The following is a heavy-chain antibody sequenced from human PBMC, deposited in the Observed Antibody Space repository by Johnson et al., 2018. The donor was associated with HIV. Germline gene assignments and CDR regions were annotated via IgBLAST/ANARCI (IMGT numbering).Heavy chain of an antibody. CDR1: GFTFSSYG. CDR3: ARDYLYYYDSSGYYYLDAFDI. Sequence: VQLVESGGGVVQPGGSLRLSCAASGFTFSSYGMHWVRQAPGKGLEWVANIKQDGSEKYYVDSVKGRFTISRDNAKNSLYLQMNSLRAEDTAVYYCARDYLYYYDSSGYYYLDAFDIWGQGTMVTVSS. D-gene: IGHD3-22*01. CDR2: IKQDGSEK. V-gene: IGHV3-7*04. J-gene: IGHJ3*02.